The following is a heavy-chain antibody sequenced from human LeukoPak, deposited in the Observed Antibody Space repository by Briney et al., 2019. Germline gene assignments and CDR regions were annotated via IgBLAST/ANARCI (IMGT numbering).Heavy chain of an antibody. V-gene: IGHV3-48*04. CDR3: AELGITMIGGV. CDR1: GFTFSRYS. D-gene: IGHD3-10*02. CDR2: ISSSGSTI. Sequence: GGSLRLSCEGSGFTFSRYSMNWVRQAPGKGLEWVSYISSSGSTIYYADSVKGRFTISRDNAKNSLYLQMNSLRAEDTAVYYCAELGITMIGGVWGKGTTVTISS. J-gene: IGHJ6*04.